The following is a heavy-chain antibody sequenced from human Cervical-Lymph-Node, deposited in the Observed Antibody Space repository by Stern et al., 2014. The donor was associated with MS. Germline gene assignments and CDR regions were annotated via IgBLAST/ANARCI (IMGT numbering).Heavy chain of an antibody. CDR3: AREGGGNSYFQY. V-gene: IGHV1-3*04. CDR1: GYSFSNYA. Sequence: QMQLVQSGAEVKKHGASMKVSCKASGYSFSNYAIHWVRQAPGQRLEWMGWISTGNGKTEYSQEFQGRITITRDTSASTAYMELSSLRSEDTAVYYCAREGGGNSYFQYWGQGALVTVSS. D-gene: IGHD4-23*01. J-gene: IGHJ4*02. CDR2: ISTGNGKT.